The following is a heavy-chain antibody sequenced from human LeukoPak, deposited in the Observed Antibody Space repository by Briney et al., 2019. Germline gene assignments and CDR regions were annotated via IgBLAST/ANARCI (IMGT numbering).Heavy chain of an antibody. V-gene: IGHV5-51*01. CDR2: IYPAESES. CDR1: GYSFSNYW. J-gene: IGHJ4*02. D-gene: IGHD1-26*01. CDR3: ARRNTGSRFDY. Sequence: KRGESLKISCKGSGYSFSNYWIASVRQMPGKGLEWMGIIYPAESESRYSPSFEGQVTMSADKSISTAYLQWTSLKASDTAMYYCARRNTGSRFDYWGQGILVTVSS.